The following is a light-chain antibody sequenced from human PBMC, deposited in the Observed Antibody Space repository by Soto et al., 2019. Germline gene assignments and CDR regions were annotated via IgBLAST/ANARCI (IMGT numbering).Light chain of an antibody. CDR2: GAS. CDR1: QSVGSSY. V-gene: IGKV3-20*01. Sequence: EIVLTQSPGTLSLSPGERATLSCRASQSVGSSYLAWYQQKPGQAPRLLIYGASSRATGIPDRFSGSGSGTDFTLTISRLEPEDFAVFYCQQYGSSPVTSGPGTKVDIK. CDR3: QQYGSSPVT. J-gene: IGKJ3*01.